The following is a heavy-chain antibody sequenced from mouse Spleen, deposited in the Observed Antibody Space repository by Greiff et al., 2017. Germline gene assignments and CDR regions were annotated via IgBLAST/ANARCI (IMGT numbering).Heavy chain of an antibody. J-gene: IGHJ4*01. D-gene: IGHD2-13*01. Sequence: VQLVESGPGLVAPSQSLSITCTVSGFSLTSYAISWVRQPPGKGLEWLGVIWTGGGTNYNSALKSRLSISKDNSKSQVFLKMNSLQTDDTARYYCARKSYGDYGNAMDYWGQGTSVTVSS. V-gene: IGHV2-9-1*01. CDR3: ARKSYGDYGNAMDY. CDR1: GFSLTSYA. CDR2: IWTGGGT.